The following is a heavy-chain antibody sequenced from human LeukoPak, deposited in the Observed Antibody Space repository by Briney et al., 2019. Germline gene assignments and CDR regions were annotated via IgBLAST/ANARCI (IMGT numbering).Heavy chain of an antibody. Sequence: GESLKISCKGSGYSFISYWIGWVRQMPGKGLEWMGIIYPGDSDTRYSPSFQGQVTISADKSISTAYLQWSSLKASDTAMYYCARQTYSSRGSLYYGMDVWGKGTTVTVSS. CDR1: GYSFISYW. CDR2: IYPGDSDT. V-gene: IGHV5-51*01. J-gene: IGHJ6*04. D-gene: IGHD6-13*01. CDR3: ARQTYSSRGSLYYGMDV.